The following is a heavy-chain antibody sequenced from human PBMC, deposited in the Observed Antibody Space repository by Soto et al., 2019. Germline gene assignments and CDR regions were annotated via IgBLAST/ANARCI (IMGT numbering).Heavy chain of an antibody. CDR2: ISDYNGNT. J-gene: IGHJ4*02. V-gene: IGHV1-18*04. D-gene: IGHD2-15*01. Sequence: QVQLVESGAEVKKPGASVKVSCKASGYTFTSYGISWVRQAPGQGLEWMGWISDYNGNTNYAQKLQGRVTITTDTPTSTAYMELSSPSSADTAVYYCARGLNIVLVVAATHSHFDYWGQGTLVTVSS. CDR1: GYTFTSYG. CDR3: ARGLNIVLVVAATHSHFDY.